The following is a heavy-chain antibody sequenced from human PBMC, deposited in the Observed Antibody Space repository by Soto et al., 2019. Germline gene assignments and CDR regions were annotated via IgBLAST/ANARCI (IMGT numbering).Heavy chain of an antibody. CDR3: ARFFNYYDSSARWFDF. CDR1: GGSISSGGYY. CDR2: IYYSGST. J-gene: IGHJ5*01. V-gene: IGHV4-31*03. Sequence: PSETLSLTCTVSGGSISSGGYYWSWIRQHPGKGLEWIGYIYYSGSTYYNPSLKSRVTISVDTSKNQFSLKLSSVTAADTAVYYCARFFNYYDSSARWFDFWSQGTLVTVSS. D-gene: IGHD3-22*01.